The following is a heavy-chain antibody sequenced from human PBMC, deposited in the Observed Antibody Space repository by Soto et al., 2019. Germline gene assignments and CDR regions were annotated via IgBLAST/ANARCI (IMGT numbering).Heavy chain of an antibody. V-gene: IGHV1-46*01. CDR1: GYTFTSYY. CDR2: INPSGGST. J-gene: IGHJ4*02. D-gene: IGHD6-19*01. CDR3: ARAEVTVAGQAFDS. Sequence: GASVKVSCKPSGYTFTSYYLHWVRQAPGQGLEWMGIINPSGGSTSYAQRFQGRVTITRDTSTRTVYMDLSSLRSEDTAMYYCARAEVTVAGQAFDSWGQGTLVTVPS.